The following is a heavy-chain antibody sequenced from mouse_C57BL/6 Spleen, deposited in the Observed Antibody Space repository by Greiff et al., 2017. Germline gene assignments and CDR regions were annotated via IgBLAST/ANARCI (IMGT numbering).Heavy chain of an antibody. Sequence: VQLVESGPELVKPGASVKISCKASGYAFSSSWMNWVKQRPGKGLEWIGRIYPGDGDTNYNGKFKGKATLTADKSSSPAYMQLSRLTSEDSAVYFCEKGGIYDGSNSFAYWGQGTLVTVSA. D-gene: IGHD1-1*01. CDR3: EKGGIYDGSNSFAY. CDR2: IYPGDGDT. CDR1: GYAFSSSW. J-gene: IGHJ3*01. V-gene: IGHV1-82*01.